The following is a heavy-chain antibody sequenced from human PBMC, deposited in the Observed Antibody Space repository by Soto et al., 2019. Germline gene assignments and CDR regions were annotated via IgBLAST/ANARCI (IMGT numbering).Heavy chain of an antibody. CDR1: GGSISTVGHY. J-gene: IGHJ4*02. D-gene: IGHD1-1*01. Sequence: PSETLSLTCSVSGGSISTVGHYWTWIRQPPGKGLEWIGSIYHTGSTYYSKSLRSRLTMSVDTSKSQFSLRLSSVAAADKAVYYCARATGTLRSRNCDYWGKGSLVTVSS. V-gene: IGHV4-31*03. CDR2: IYHTGST. CDR3: ARATGTLRSRNCDY.